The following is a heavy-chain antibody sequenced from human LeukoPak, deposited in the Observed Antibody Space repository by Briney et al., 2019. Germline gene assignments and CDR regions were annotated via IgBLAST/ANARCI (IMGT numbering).Heavy chain of an antibody. Sequence: PRGSLRLSCAASGFIFNTYSMNWVRQAPGKGLEWVSYISSSSSTIYYADSVKGRFTISRDNAKNSLYLQMNSLRAEDTAVYYCAKPAIPYGSGSFYIDYWGQGTLVTVSS. J-gene: IGHJ4*02. CDR3: AKPAIPYGSGSFYIDY. V-gene: IGHV3-48*01. D-gene: IGHD3-10*01. CDR1: GFIFNTYS. CDR2: ISSSSSTI.